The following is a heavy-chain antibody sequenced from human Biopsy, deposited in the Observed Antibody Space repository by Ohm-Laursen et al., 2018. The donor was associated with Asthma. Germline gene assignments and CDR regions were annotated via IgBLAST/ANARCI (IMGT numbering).Heavy chain of an antibody. CDR3: SRDFTIGSGSPFHF. Sequence: SLRLSCAAPGFTFGDYWMSWVRQVPGKGLEWVANIKHDGSEKNHVDSLKGRFTISRDNAKNSLYLQMDSLRGDDTAVYYCSRDFTIGSGSPFHFWGRGTLATVSS. V-gene: IGHV3-7*01. J-gene: IGHJ4*02. CDR1: GFTFGDYW. D-gene: IGHD3-10*01. CDR2: IKHDGSEK.